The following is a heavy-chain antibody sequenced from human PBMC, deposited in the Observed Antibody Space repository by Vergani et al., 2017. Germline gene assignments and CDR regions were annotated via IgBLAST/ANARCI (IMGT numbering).Heavy chain of an antibody. V-gene: IGHV3-7*03. Sequence: EVQLVESGGGLVQPGGSLRLSCAASGFMFSNYWMNWVRQAPGKGLEWVANIKQDGSEKYYVDSVRGRFTISRDNAKNSLYLQLSSLRVGDTAIYYCARDRLFPNDVFDIWGQGTLVTVFS. D-gene: IGHD2/OR15-2a*01. CDR2: IKQDGSEK. J-gene: IGHJ3*02. CDR1: GFMFSNYW. CDR3: ARDRLFPNDVFDI.